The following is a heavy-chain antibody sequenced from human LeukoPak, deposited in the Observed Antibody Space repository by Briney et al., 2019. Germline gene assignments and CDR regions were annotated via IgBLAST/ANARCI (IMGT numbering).Heavy chain of an antibody. CDR2: ISGSGGST. J-gene: IGHJ4*02. V-gene: IGHV3-23*01. CDR3: ASGGVYSGYDSGY. Sequence: PGGSLRLSCAASGFTFNNYAMSWVRQAPGKGLEWVSAISGSGGSTNYADSVKGRFTISRDNSKNMLYLQMNSLRAEETAVYYCASGGVYSGYDSGYWGQGTLVTVSS. CDR1: GFTFNNYA. D-gene: IGHD5-12*01.